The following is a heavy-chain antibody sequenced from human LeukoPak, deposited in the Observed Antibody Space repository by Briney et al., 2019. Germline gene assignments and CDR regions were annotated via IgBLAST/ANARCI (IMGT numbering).Heavy chain of an antibody. CDR1: GFTFSSYS. CDR3: ARDRIAARDFDY. J-gene: IGHJ4*02. Sequence: GGSLRLSCAASGFTFSSYSMNWVRQAPGKGLEWVSSISSSSSYIYYADSVKGRFTISRDNAKNSLYLQMNSLRAEDTAVYYCARDRIAARDFDYWGQGTLVTVSS. CDR2: ISSSSSYI. D-gene: IGHD6-6*01. V-gene: IGHV3-21*01.